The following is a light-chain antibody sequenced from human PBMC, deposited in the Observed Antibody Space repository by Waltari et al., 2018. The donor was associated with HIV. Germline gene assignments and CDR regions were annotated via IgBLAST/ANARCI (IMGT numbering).Light chain of an antibody. J-gene: IGLJ3*02. V-gene: IGLV6-57*01. CDR3: QSYDTKTHWV. CDR2: EDN. Sequence: NFMLTQPHSVSGSAGKTVTISCTRDSGSIGSNYVPSFQQRPGSSPRTLIFEDNQRPSGVSDRFSASIDSSSNSASLTISGLKTEDEGHYYCQSYDTKTHWVFGGGSKLTVL. CDR1: SGSIGSNY.